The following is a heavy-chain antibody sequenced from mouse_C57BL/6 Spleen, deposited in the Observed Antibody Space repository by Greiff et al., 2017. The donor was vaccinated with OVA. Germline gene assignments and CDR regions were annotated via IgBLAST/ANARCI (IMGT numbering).Heavy chain of an antibody. V-gene: IGHV1-4*01. CDR1: GYTFTSYT. J-gene: IGHJ3*01. Sequence: QVQLKQSGAELARPGASVKMSCKASGYTFTSYTMPWVKQRPGQGLEWIGYINPSSGYTKYNQKFKDKATLTADTSSSTAYMQLSSLTSEDAAVDYCGRDSAEFDYWGQGTLVTVSA. CDR2: INPSSGYT. D-gene: IGHD3-2*02. CDR3: GRDSAEFDY.